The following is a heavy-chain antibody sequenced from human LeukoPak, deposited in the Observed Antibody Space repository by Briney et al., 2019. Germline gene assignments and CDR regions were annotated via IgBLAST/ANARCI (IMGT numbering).Heavy chain of an antibody. V-gene: IGHV4-59*01. CDR2: ISYSGST. CDR3: ARGLILYGDYGYYFDY. D-gene: IGHD4-17*01. Sequence: PSETLSLTCTVSGDSISNYYWSWIRQPPGKGLEWIGYISYSGSTNYSPSLKSRVTISVDTSKNQFSLKLTSVTAADTAVYYCARGLILYGDYGYYFDYWGQGTLVTVSS. J-gene: IGHJ4*02. CDR1: GDSISNYY.